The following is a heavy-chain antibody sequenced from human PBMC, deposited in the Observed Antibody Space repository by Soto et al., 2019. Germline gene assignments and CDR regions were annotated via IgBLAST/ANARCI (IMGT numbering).Heavy chain of an antibody. D-gene: IGHD1-26*01. CDR1: GGSISSGGDY. CDR3: ARGGSGYNWFDP. V-gene: IGHV4-31*03. J-gene: IGHJ5*02. CDR2: IYYSGST. Sequence: QVQLQESGPGLVKPSQTLSLTCTVSGGSISSGGDYWSWIRQHPGKGLEWIGYIYYSGSTYYNPSLKSRVTISVDTSKNQFSLKLSSVTAADTAVYYCARGGSGYNWFDPWGQGTLVTVSS.